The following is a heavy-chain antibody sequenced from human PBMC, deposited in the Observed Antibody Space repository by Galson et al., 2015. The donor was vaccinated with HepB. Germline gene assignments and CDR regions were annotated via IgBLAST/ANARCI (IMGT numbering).Heavy chain of an antibody. J-gene: IGHJ6*02. CDR1: GFTFSSYS. V-gene: IGHV3-48*01. D-gene: IGHD6-13*01. Sequence: SLRLSCAASGFTFSSYSMNWVRQAPGKGLEWVSYISSSSSTIYYADSVKGRFTISKDNAKNSLYLQINSLRAEDTAVYYCARDESSSSNYYYGMDVWGQGTTVTVSS. CDR2: ISSSSSTI. CDR3: ARDESSSSNYYYGMDV.